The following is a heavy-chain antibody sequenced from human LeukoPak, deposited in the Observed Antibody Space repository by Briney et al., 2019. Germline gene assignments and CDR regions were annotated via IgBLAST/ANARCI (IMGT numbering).Heavy chain of an antibody. D-gene: IGHD6-25*01. Sequence: SETLSLTCTVSGVSISSSSYYWGWIRQPPGKGLEWIGSIYYSGSTYYNPSLKSRVTISVDTSKNQFSLKLTSVTTADTAVYYCARAGGVKTAALDLDYWGQGTLVTVSS. V-gene: IGHV4-39*07. CDR1: GVSISSSSYY. CDR2: IYYSGST. J-gene: IGHJ4*02. CDR3: ARAGGVKTAALDLDY.